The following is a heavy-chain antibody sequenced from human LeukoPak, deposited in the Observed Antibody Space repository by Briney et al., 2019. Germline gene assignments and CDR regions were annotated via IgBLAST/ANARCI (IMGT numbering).Heavy chain of an antibody. CDR2: IAHDETNR. D-gene: IGHD2-2*01. Sequence: GWSLTLSCAASGFTFGSYAMHWVCQAPGKGLEWVAVIAHDETNRFYSDSVKGRFTISRDNSMNTLYLRMNSLRPEDTAVYFCARDLTPGAPDYFDYWGQGTLVTVSS. V-gene: IGHV3-30*04. J-gene: IGHJ4*02. CDR3: ARDLTPGAPDYFDY. CDR1: GFTFGSYA.